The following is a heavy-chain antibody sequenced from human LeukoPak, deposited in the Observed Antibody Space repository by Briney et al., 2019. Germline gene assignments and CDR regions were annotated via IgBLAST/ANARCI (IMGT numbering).Heavy chain of an antibody. J-gene: IGHJ4*02. D-gene: IGHD4-17*01. CDR2: IDRGVGST. CDR1: GFTFSIYD. CDR3: AREAHRSVNFDY. Sequence: GGSLRLSCAASGFTFSIYDLSWVRQAPGKGLECVSAIDRGVGSTYYAESVKGRFTISRDNSKNTLYLQMNSLRAEDTAVYYCAREAHRSVNFDYWGQGTLVTVSS. V-gene: IGHV3-23*01.